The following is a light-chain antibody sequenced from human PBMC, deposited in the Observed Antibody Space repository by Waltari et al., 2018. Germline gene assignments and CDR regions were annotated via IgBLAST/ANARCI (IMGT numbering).Light chain of an antibody. CDR3: QQSYTIPWT. CDR2: AAS. J-gene: IGKJ1*01. CDR1: HTIRSY. Sequence: DIHMTQSPSSLSASVGDRVTITCRASHTIRSYLNWYQQKVGEAPKLLIYAASTLQGGVPSRFSGCGSETDFTLTISSVQPEDFATYICQQSYTIPWTFGQGTKVDVK. V-gene: IGKV1-39*01.